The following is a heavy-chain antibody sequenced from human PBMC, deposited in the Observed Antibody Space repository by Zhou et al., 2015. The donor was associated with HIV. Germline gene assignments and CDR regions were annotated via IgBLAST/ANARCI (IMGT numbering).Heavy chain of an antibody. D-gene: IGHD4-17*01. CDR1: GYTFTSYY. CDR3: ARDHTLTTTAGWFDP. J-gene: IGHJ5*02. CDR2: INPSGGST. Sequence: QVQLVQSGAEVKKPGASVKVSCKASGYTFTSYYMHWVRQAPGQGLEWMGIINPSGGSTSYAQKFQGRVTMTRDTSTSTVYMELSSLRSEDTAVYYCARDHTLTTTAGWFDPWGQGTLVTVSS. V-gene: IGHV1-46*01.